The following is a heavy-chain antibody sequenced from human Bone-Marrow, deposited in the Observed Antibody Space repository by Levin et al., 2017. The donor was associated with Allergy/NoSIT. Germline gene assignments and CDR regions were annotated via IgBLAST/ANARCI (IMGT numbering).Heavy chain of an antibody. Sequence: PSETLSLTCTVSGGSISSYYWSWIRQPPGKGLEWIGYIYYSGSTNYNPSLKSRVTISVDTSKNQFSLKLSSVTAADTAVYYCARDDYGDYYRVGWFDPWGQGTLVTVSS. CDR3: ARDDYGDYYRVGWFDP. CDR2: IYYSGST. J-gene: IGHJ5*02. V-gene: IGHV4-59*01. D-gene: IGHD4-17*01. CDR1: GGSISSYY.